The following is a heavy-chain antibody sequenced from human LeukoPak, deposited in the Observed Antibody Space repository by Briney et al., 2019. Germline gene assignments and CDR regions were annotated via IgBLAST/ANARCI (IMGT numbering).Heavy chain of an antibody. J-gene: IGHJ4*02. Sequence: GGSLRLSCAASGFTFSSSAMSWVRQAPGKGLEWVSAISNNGGYTYYADSVQGRFTISRDNSKSTLCLQMNSLRAEDTAVYYCARERWHLGFDYWGQGTLVTVSS. CDR2: ISNNGGYT. D-gene: IGHD6-13*01. CDR3: ARERWHLGFDY. V-gene: IGHV3-23*01. CDR1: GFTFSSSA.